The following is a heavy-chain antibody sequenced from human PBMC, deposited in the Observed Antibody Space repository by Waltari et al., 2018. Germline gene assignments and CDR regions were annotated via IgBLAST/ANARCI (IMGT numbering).Heavy chain of an antibody. J-gene: IGHJ4*02. V-gene: IGHV1-69-2*01. CDR2: VDPEDGET. CDR1: GYTFTDYY. D-gene: IGHD6-13*01. Sequence: EVQLVQSGAEVKKPGATVKISCKASGYTFTDYYMHWVQQAPGKGLEWMGRVDPEDGETIYAEKFQGRVTITADTSTDTAYMELSSLRSEDTAVYYCRLNPIAAAGRGYYFDYWGQGTLVTVSS. CDR3: RLNPIAAAGRGYYFDY.